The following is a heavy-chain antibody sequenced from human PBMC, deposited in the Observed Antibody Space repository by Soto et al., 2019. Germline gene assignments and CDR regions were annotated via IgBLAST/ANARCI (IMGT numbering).Heavy chain of an antibody. Sequence: EVQLLESGGGLVQPGRSLRLSCAASGFTFSNYAMSWVRQAPGQGLDWVSAISGSGGTTYYADSVKGWFTISRDNSKNTLFLQMNSLRAEDAAVYYCAKFFVETGSNSGWPWSFHYWGQGTLVTVSS. V-gene: IGHV3-23*01. CDR1: GFTFSNYA. CDR2: ISGSGGTT. CDR3: AKFFVETGSNSGWPWSFHY. J-gene: IGHJ4*02. D-gene: IGHD6-25*01.